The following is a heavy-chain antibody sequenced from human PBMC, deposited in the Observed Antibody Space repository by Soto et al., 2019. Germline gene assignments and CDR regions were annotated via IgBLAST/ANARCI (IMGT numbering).Heavy chain of an antibody. D-gene: IGHD2-15*01. CDR1: GGTFSTYT. V-gene: IGHV1-69*02. CDR2: IIPILGIA. CDR3: ASRSTVVVAATEAFDY. Sequence: QVQLVQSGAEVKKPGSSVKVSCKASGGTFSTYTISWVRQAPGQGLEWMGRIIPILGIANYAQKFQGRVTITADKSTSTVYMELSSLRSEDTAVYYCASRSTVVVAATEAFDYWGQGTLVTVSS. J-gene: IGHJ4*02.